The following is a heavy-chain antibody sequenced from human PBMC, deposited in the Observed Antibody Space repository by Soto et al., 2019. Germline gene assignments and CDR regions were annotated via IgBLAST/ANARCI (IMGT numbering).Heavy chain of an antibody. CDR3: AKGRSYYYYYGVDV. J-gene: IGHJ6*02. Sequence: GGSLRLSCSASGFTFSSYAMHWVRQAPGKGLEYVSAISSNGGSTYYADSVKGRFTISRDNSKNTLYLQMNSLRAEDTAVYYCAKGRSYYYYYGVDVWGQGTTVTVSS. CDR2: ISSNGGST. CDR1: GFTFSSYA. V-gene: IGHV3-64D*06.